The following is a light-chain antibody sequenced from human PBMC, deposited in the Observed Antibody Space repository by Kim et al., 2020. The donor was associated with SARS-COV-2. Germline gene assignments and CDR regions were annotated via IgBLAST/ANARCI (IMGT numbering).Light chain of an antibody. CDR2: RNN. CDR1: ITNIGNNY. Sequence: SVTISCTGNITNIGNNYLYWYQQFPGMAPKLVIYRNNQRLSGVPERFSGSKSVTSASLAISGLRSDDEGHYYCSTWDDSLRIVIFGGGTQLTVL. CDR3: STWDDSLRIVI. V-gene: IGLV1-47*01. J-gene: IGLJ2*01.